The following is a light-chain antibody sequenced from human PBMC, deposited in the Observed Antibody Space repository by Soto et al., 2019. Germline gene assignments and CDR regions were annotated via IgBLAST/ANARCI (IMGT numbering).Light chain of an antibody. CDR1: QSIETW. J-gene: IGKJ1*01. CDR2: KAS. Sequence: DIQLTQSPSTLSASVGDRVTITCRASQSIETWLAWYQQKPGKAPKLLIFKASNLESGVPSRFSGSGSETEFTLTISSLRPDDFATCYCHQYSRWQGTFGRGTKVEIK. V-gene: IGKV1-5*03. CDR3: HQYSRWQGT.